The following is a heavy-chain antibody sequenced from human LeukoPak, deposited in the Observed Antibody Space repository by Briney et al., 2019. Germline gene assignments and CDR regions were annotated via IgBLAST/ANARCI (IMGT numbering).Heavy chain of an antibody. CDR3: ARDELLRGDY. V-gene: IGHV1-18*01. Sequence: ASVKLSCKASGYTFTSYSISWVRQAPGQGLEWMTWISTYNGNTNYAQILKGRVTMTTDTSTSTAYMELRSLRSDDTAVYYCARDELLRGDYWGQGTLVTVSS. D-gene: IGHD1-26*01. J-gene: IGHJ4*02. CDR1: GYTFTSYS. CDR2: ISTYNGNT.